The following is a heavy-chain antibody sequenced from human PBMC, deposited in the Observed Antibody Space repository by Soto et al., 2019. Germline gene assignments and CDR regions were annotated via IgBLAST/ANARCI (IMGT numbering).Heavy chain of an antibody. CDR3: AKDKEYCRGGSCYFDY. J-gene: IGHJ4*02. CDR2: ISGSGGST. V-gene: IGHV3-23*01. Sequence: EVQLLESGGGLVQPGGSLRLSCAASGFTFSSYAMSWVRPAPGKGLEWVSAISGSGGSTYYADSVKGRFTISRDNSKNTLYLQMNSLRAEDTAVYYCAKDKEYCRGGSCYFDYWGQGTLVTVSS. CDR1: GFTFSSYA. D-gene: IGHD2-15*01.